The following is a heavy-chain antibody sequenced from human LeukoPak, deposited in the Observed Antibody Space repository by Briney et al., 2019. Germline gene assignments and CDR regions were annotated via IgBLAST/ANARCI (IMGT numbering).Heavy chain of an antibody. D-gene: IGHD2-21*01. J-gene: IGHJ2*01. CDR2: INWNGGST. CDR3: ARALYRQHIVVVNAKNYWYFDL. V-gene: IGHV3-20*04. Sequence: GGSLRLSCAASGFTFDDYGMSWVRQAPGKGLERVSGINWNGGSTGYADSVKGRFTISRDNAKNSLYLQMNSLRAEDTAVYYCARALYRQHIVVVNAKNYWYFDLWGRGTLVTVSS. CDR1: GFTFDDYG.